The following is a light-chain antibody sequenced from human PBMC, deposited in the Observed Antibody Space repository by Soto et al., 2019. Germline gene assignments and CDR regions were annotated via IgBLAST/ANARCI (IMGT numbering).Light chain of an antibody. CDR1: SGDVGGYDY. Sequence: QSVLTQPPSASGSPGQSVTISCTGTSGDVGGYDYVSWYQQHPGKAPKLMIYEVTKRPLGVPDRFSGSKSGNTASLTVSGLQAEDEADYYCSSYAGSDNPYVFVTGTKVTVL. CDR3: SSYAGSDNPYV. J-gene: IGLJ1*01. CDR2: EVT. V-gene: IGLV2-8*01.